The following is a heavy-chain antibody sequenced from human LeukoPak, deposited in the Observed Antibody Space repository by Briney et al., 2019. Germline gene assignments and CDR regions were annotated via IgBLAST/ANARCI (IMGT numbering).Heavy chain of an antibody. J-gene: IGHJ5*02. D-gene: IGHD6-13*01. CDR2: IYYSGST. CDR3: ARNLGIAAAGTPNWFDP. Sequence: SETLSLTCTVSGGSISSGGNYWSWIRQHPGKGLEWIGYIYYSGSTYYNPSLKSRVTISVDTSKNQFSLKLSSVTAADTAVYYCARNLGIAAAGTPNWFDPWGQGTLVTVSS. V-gene: IGHV4-31*03. CDR1: GGSISSGGNY.